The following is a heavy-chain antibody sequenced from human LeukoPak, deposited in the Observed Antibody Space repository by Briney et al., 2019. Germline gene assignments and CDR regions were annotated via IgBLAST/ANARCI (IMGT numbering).Heavy chain of an antibody. CDR2: IYSGGNT. CDR1: GFSVSNNY. Sequence: GGSLRLSCAASGFSVSNNYMTWVRQAPGKGLEWVSVIYSGGNTYYADSVKGRFTISRDNSKNTLYLQMNSLRAEDTALYYCARKYFGMDVWGQGTTVTVSS. J-gene: IGHJ6*02. CDR3: ARKYFGMDV. V-gene: IGHV3-66*01.